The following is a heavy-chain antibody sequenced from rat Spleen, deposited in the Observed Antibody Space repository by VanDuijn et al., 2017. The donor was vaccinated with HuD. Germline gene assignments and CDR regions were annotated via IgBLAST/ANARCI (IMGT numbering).Heavy chain of an antibody. CDR1: GFTFSSYW. J-gene: IGHJ2*01. CDR2: VSSDGVNT. D-gene: IGHD1-7*01. V-gene: IGHV5-58*01. CDR3: AVAGYGY. Sequence: EVQLVKTGGGLVQPGRSLKLSCVASGFTFSSYWMYWTRQAPGKGLEWVSSVSSDGVNTYYPDSVKGRFTISRDNAENIVYLQMNSLKCEDTATYYCAVAGYGYWGQGVMVTVSS.